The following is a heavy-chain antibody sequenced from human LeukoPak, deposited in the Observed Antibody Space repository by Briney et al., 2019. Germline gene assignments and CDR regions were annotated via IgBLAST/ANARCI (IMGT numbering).Heavy chain of an antibody. J-gene: IGHJ4*02. CDR3: ASLPARKVPAAPVNY. V-gene: IGHV4-34*01. D-gene: IGHD2-2*01. CDR2: INHSGST. CDR1: GGSFSGYY. Sequence: SETLSLTCAVCGGSFSGYYWSWIRQPPGKGLEWIGEINHSGSTNYNPSLKSRVTISVDTSKNQFSLKLSSVTAADTAVYYCASLPARKVPAAPVNYWGQGTLVTVSS.